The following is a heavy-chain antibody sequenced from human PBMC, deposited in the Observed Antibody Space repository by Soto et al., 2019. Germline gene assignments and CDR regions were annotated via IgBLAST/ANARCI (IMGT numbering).Heavy chain of an antibody. J-gene: IGHJ4*02. CDR2: FDPEDGET. Sequence: GASVKVSCKASGYTFTSYAMHWVRQAPGQRLEWMGGFDPEDGETIYAQKCQDRVTMTEDTSTDTAYMELSSLRSEDTAVYYCATISLRGVIPNFDDWGQGTLVTVSS. V-gene: IGHV1-24*01. D-gene: IGHD3-10*01. CDR3: ATISLRGVIPNFDD. CDR1: GYTFTSYA.